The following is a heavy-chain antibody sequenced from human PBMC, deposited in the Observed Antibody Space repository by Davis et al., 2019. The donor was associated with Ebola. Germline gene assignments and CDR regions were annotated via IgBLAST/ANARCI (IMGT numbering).Heavy chain of an antibody. CDR1: GFTFSSYS. Sequence: GESLKISCAASGFTFSSYSMNWVRQAPGKGLEWVAFIRYDGSNKYYADSVKGRFTISRDNSKNTLYLQMNSLRAEDTAVYYCARSRQMTMIVVVIPEAFDIWGQGTMVTVSS. CDR3: ARSRQMTMIVVVIPEAFDI. CDR2: IRYDGSNK. V-gene: IGHV3-30*02. D-gene: IGHD3-22*01. J-gene: IGHJ3*02.